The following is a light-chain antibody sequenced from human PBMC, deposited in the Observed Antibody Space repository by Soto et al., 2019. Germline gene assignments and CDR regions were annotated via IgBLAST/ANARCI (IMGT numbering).Light chain of an antibody. J-gene: IGKJ4*01. CDR3: QQFSSYPLT. CDR1: QTVRNNY. Sequence: ESVLTQSPATLSLSPGARAPLSCRASQTVRNNYLAWYQQKPGQAPRLLIYDASSRATGIPDRFSGGGSGTDFTLTISRLEPEDFAVYYCQQFSSYPLTFGGGTKVDIK. V-gene: IGKV3-20*01. CDR2: DAS.